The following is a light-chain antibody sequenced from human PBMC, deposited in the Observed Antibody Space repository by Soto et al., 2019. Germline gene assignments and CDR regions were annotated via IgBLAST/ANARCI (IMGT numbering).Light chain of an antibody. CDR2: DVS. CDR3: QQFYMGWT. Sequence: DIQMTQSPSTLSASVGDRVTITCRASQSVRGSLAWYQQQPGKAPKLLIYDVSNLESGVPSRFSAFGSGTEFTLSISSLQPDDFGTYYCQQFYMGWTFGQGTRV. CDR1: QSVRGS. V-gene: IGKV1-5*01. J-gene: IGKJ1*01.